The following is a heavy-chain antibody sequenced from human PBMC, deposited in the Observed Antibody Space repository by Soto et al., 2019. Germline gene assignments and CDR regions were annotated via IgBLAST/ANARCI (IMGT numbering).Heavy chain of an antibody. CDR3: ARTTTYYDYIWGSYRPKDFDF. D-gene: IGHD3-16*02. CDR2: VFYGRTT. V-gene: IGHV4-31*03. Sequence: QVLQQESGPGLVKPSQTLSLTCTVSGDSFSSGGYYWSWIRQHPGKGLEWIGYVFYGRTTYYSPSLQRGAYISVDTSKNHFSLSLSCVTAADTAVYYCARTTTYYDYIWGSYRPKDFDFWGQGPLVTVSS. CDR1: GDSFSSGGYY. J-gene: IGHJ4*02.